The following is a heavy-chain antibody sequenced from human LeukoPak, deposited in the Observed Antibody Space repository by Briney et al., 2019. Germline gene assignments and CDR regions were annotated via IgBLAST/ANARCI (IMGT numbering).Heavy chain of an antibody. Sequence: PGGSLRLSCAASGFTFSSYSMSWVRQAPGKGLEWVSAINSSDGNTYYADSMKGRFTISRDNSKNTLYLQMNSLRAEDTAVYYCAKDRPTWPIDYWGQGTLVTVSS. D-gene: IGHD5-12*01. CDR2: INSSDGNT. J-gene: IGHJ4*02. CDR3: AKDRPTWPIDY. CDR1: GFTFSSYS. V-gene: IGHV3-23*01.